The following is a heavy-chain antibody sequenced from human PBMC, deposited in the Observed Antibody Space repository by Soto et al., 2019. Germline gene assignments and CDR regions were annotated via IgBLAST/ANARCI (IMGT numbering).Heavy chain of an antibody. J-gene: IGHJ4*02. CDR3: AKDKPGTTSFDY. D-gene: IGHD1-1*01. CDR2: ISDRGDTT. Sequence: LRLSCAASGFTISSNAMYWVRQAPGKGLEWVSGISDRGDTTHYADSVKGRFTISRDTSKNTLYLQLNTLRADDTAVYYCAKDKPGTTSFDYWGQGTLVTVSS. CDR1: GFTISSNA. V-gene: IGHV3-23*01.